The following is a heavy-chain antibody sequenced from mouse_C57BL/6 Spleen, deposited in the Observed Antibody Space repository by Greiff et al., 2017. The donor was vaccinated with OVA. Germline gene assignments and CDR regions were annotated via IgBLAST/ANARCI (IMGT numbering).Heavy chain of an antibody. CDR1: GFTFTDYY. CDR3: ARSPIYYDYDGGYWYFDV. J-gene: IGHJ1*03. CDR2: IRNKANGYTT. D-gene: IGHD2-4*01. V-gene: IGHV7-3*01. Sequence: DVHLVESGGGLVQPGGSLSLSCAASGFTFTDYYMSWVRQPPGKALEWLGFIRNKANGYTTEYSASVKGRFTISRDNSQSILYLQMNALRAEDSATYYCARSPIYYDYDGGYWYFDVWGTGTTVTVSS.